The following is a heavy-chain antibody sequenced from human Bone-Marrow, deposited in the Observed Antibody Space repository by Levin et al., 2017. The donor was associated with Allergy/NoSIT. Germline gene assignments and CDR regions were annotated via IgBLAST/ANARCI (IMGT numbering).Heavy chain of an antibody. CDR2: IWYDERNK. D-gene: IGHD5-18*01. CDR1: GFSVYHYG. V-gene: IGHV3-33*01. J-gene: IGHJ4*02. CDR3: ARGDSYGPDY. Sequence: GGSLRLSCVASGFSVYHYGMHWVRQAPGKGLEWVAFIWYDERNKYYVDSVKGRFTISRDNSKNTVDLQMNSLRAEDTAVYYCARGDSYGPDYWGQGTLVTVSS.